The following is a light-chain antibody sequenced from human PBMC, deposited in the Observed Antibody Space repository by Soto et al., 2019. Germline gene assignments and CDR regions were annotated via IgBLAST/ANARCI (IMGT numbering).Light chain of an antibody. Sequence: DIVMTQSPDSLAVTLGERATINCRSSQSVLYSSNNNNYLAWYQQKPGQPPKLLISWASTRESGVPDRFSGSGSGTEFTLTISSLQAEDVAVYYCQQYYSNPRTFGQGTKVDIK. V-gene: IGKV4-1*01. CDR3: QQYYSNPRT. J-gene: IGKJ1*01. CDR1: QSVLYSSNNNNY. CDR2: WAS.